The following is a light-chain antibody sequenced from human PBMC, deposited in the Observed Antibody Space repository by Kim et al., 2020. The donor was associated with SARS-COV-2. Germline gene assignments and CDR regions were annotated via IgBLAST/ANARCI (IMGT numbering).Light chain of an antibody. CDR3: QKNDSAPWT. CDR1: QDISRS. J-gene: IGKJ1*01. V-gene: IGKV1-27*01. CDR2: AAS. Sequence: DIQMSHSPSSVSASVGDRVTITCRASQDISRSLAWYQQRKGKVPNLLIYAASTLQSGVPSRFSGSGSGTEFTLTISSLQPEDVATYYCQKNDSAPWTFGPGTKMYIK.